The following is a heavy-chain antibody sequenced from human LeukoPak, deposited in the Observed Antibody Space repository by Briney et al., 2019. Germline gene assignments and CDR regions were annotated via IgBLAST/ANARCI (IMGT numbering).Heavy chain of an antibody. Sequence: PGRSLRLSCAASGFTFSSNDMHWVRQAPGKGLEWVAVIWFGGSNKYYADSVKGRFTISRDNSRNTLYLQVNSLRADDTAMYYCATKGGNDCVTSWGQGTLVTVSS. CDR3: ATKGGNDCVTS. CDR2: IWFGGSNK. J-gene: IGHJ5*02. D-gene: IGHD2-21*02. V-gene: IGHV3-33*01. CDR1: GFTFSSND.